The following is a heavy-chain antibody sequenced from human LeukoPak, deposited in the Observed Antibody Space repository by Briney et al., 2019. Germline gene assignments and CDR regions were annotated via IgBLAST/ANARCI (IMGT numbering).Heavy chain of an antibody. D-gene: IGHD5-12*01. V-gene: IGHV3-11*04. J-gene: IGHJ6*04. CDR1: GFTFSDYY. CDR2: ISSSGSTI. Sequence: PGGSLRLSCAASGFTFSDYYMSWIRQAPGKGLEWVSYISSSGSTIYYADSVKGRFTISRDNAKNSLYLQMNRLRADDTAVYYCAKDPTYSGYGGLDVWGKGTTVTISS. CDR3: AKDPTYSGYGGLDV.